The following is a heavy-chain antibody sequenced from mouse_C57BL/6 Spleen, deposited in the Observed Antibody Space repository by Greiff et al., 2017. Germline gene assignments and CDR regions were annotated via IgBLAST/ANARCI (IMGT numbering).Heavy chain of an antibody. J-gene: IGHJ4*01. CDR3: ARDRATMVTMGAMDY. CDR2: ISDGGSYT. D-gene: IGHD2-2*01. CDR1: GFTFSSYA. V-gene: IGHV5-4*01. Sequence: EVMLVESGGGLVKPGGSLKLSCAASGFTFSSYAMSWVRQTPEKRLEWVATISDGGSYTYYPDNVKGRFTISRDNAKNNLYLQMSHLKSEDTAMYYCARDRATMVTMGAMDYWGQGTSVTVSS.